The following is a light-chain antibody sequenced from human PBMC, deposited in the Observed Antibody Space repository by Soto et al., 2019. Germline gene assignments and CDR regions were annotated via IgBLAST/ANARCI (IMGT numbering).Light chain of an antibody. CDR2: DVS. J-gene: IGLJ2*01. CDR3: SSYTSSSTLGV. Sequence: QSALTQPASVSGSPGQSITISCTGTSSDVGGYNYVSWYQQHPGKAPKLMIYDVSNRPSGVSNRFSGSKSGHTASLTISGLQAEDEADYYCSSYTSSSTLGVFGGGTKLTVL. CDR1: SSDVGGYNY. V-gene: IGLV2-14*01.